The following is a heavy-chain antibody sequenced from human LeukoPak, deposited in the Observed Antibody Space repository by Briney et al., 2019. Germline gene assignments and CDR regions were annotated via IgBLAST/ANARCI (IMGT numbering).Heavy chain of an antibody. Sequence: GGSLRLSCAASGFTFSSSELSWVRQAPGKGLEWVSAIAVGGGTTYADSVVGRFIISRDNSKNTLYLQMSSLRAEDTAIYYGAKTIPYWYFDLWGRGTLVTVSS. D-gene: IGHD5-24*01. CDR2: IAVGGGTT. J-gene: IGHJ2*01. CDR3: AKTIPYWYFDL. CDR1: GFTFSSSE. V-gene: IGHV3-23*01.